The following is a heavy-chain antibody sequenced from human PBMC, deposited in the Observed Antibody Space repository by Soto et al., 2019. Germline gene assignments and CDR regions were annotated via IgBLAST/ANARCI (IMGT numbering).Heavy chain of an antibody. CDR3: AKNPGYYYDSTGYHFDY. CDR2: ISYGGGTT. CDR1: EFTFSNYA. V-gene: IGHV3-23*01. J-gene: IGHJ4*02. Sequence: EVQLLESGGGLVQPGGSLRLSCAASEFTFSNYAMSWVRQAPGKVLEWVSAISYGGGTTYYADSVKGRFTISRDNSKNTLYLQMNSLRAEDTAVYYCAKNPGYYYDSTGYHFDYWGQGTLVTVSS. D-gene: IGHD3-22*01.